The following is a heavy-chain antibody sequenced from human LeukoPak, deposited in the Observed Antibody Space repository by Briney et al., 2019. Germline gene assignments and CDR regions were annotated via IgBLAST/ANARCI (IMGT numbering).Heavy chain of an antibody. CDR2: ISSSGSTK. D-gene: IGHD3-9*01. CDR3: ARDFLTGYFDY. CDR1: GFTFSTYN. V-gene: IGHV3-48*01. J-gene: IGHJ4*02. Sequence: GGSLRLSCAASGFTFSTYNMNWVRQAPGKGLEWVSYISSSGSTKYYADSVKGRLTISRDNVKNSLFPQMNSLSVEDTAVYYCARDFLTGYFDYWGQGTLVTVSS.